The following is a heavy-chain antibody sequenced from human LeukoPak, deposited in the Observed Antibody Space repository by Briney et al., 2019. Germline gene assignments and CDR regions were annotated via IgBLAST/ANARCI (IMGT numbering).Heavy chain of an antibody. CDR1: GFTVSSNY. D-gene: IGHD4-17*01. CDR3: AKDHYDYGDTYPVGFDY. V-gene: IGHV3-53*05. J-gene: IGHJ4*02. CDR2: IYSGGST. Sequence: GGSLRLSCAASGFTVSSNYMSWVRQAPGKGLEWVSVIYSGGSTYYADSVKGRFTISRDNSKNTLYLQMNSLRAEDTAVYYCAKDHYDYGDTYPVGFDYWGQGTLVTVSS.